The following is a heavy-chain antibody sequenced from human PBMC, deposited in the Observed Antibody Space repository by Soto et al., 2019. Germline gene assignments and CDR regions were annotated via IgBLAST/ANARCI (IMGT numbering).Heavy chain of an antibody. J-gene: IGHJ4*02. V-gene: IGHV4-30-4*01. CDR1: GGSISSGDYY. CDR3: ARGGSYPMYYFDY. Sequence: SETLSLTCTVSGGSISSGDYYWSWIRKPPGKGLEWIGYIYYSGSTYYNPSLKSRVTISVDTSKNQFSLKLSSVTAADTAVYYCARGGSYPMYYFDYWGQGTLVTVSS. CDR2: IYYSGST. D-gene: IGHD1-26*01.